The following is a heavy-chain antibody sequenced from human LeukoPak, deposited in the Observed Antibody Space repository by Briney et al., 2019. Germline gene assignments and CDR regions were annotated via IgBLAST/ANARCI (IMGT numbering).Heavy chain of an antibody. CDR1: GVSVSRDSNY. J-gene: IGHJ4*02. CDR3: ATRPSGSDRFLPYFEY. CDR2: IYSSGSS. D-gene: IGHD1-1*01. V-gene: IGHV4-61*01. Sequence: PSETLSLTCTASGVSVSRDSNYWSWNPPPPGQGLESIGYIYSSGSSNYNPSLKSRVTIPIDTSKNQVSLKLCSVTAADTAVYYCATRPSGSDRFLPYFEYWGQGTLVTVSS.